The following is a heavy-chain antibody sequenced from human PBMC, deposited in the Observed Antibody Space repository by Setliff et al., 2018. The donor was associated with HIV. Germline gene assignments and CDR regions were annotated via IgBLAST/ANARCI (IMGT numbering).Heavy chain of an antibody. J-gene: IGHJ3*02. CDR2: IYYSGST. CDR1: GGSISSGGYY. V-gene: IGHV4-31*03. CDR3: ARVPSYYYDSSGYPLGAFDI. D-gene: IGHD3-22*01. Sequence: SETLSLTCTVSGGSISSGGYYWSWIRQHPGKGLEWIGYIYYSGSTYYNPSLKSRVTISVDTSKNQFSLKLSPVTAADTAVYYCARVPSYYYDSSGYPLGAFDIWGQGTMVTVSS.